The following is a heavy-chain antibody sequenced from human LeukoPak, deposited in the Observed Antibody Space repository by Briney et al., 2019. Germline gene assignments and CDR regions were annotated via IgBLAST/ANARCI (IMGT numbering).Heavy chain of an antibody. CDR3: AKDRYSCSWQPFDY. CDR2: ISGSGGST. D-gene: IGHD6-13*01. V-gene: IGHV3-23*01. CDR1: GFIFTRHA. Sequence: GTLCLSSAASGFIFTRHAMSWLRQAPGKCLDKIAAISGSGGSTYYADSVKGRFTISRDNSKNTLYLQMNSLRGEDTAVYYCAKDRYSCSWQPFDYWGQGTLVTVSS. J-gene: IGHJ4*02.